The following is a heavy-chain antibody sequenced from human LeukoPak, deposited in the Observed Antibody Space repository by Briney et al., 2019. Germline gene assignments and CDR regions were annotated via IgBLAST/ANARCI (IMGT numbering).Heavy chain of an antibody. CDR2: INHSGST. V-gene: IGHV4-34*01. D-gene: IGHD3-10*01. Sequence: SETLSLTCAVYGGSFSGYYWSWIRQPPGKGLEWIGEINHSGSTNYNPSLKGRVTISVDTSKNQFSLKLSSVTAADTAVYYCARGYGTYYYGSGSYTIDYWGQGTLVTVSS. J-gene: IGHJ4*02. CDR1: GGSFSGYY. CDR3: ARGYGTYYYGSGSYTIDY.